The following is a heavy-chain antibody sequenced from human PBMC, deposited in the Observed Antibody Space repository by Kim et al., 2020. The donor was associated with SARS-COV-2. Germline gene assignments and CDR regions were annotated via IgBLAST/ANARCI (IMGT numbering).Heavy chain of an antibody. D-gene: IGHD3-22*01. CDR3: ARDYYDSSVLGYFDY. V-gene: IGHV3-74*01. CDR2: INSDGSST. CDR1: GFTFSSYW. J-gene: IGHJ4*02. Sequence: GGSLRLSCAASGFTFSSYWMHWVRQAPGKGLVWVSRINSDGSSTSYADSVKGRFTISRDNAKNTLYLQMNSLRAEDTAVYYCARDYYDSSVLGYFDYWGQGTLVTVSS.